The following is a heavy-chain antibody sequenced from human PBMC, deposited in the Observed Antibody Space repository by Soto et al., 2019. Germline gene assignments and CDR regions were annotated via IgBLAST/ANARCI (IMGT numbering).Heavy chain of an antibody. CDR3: ARVQSSSWFDHFDY. Sequence: SETLSLTCTVSGGSISSYYWSWIRQPPGKGLEWIGYIYYSGSTNYNPSLKSRVTISVDTSKNQFSLKLSSVTAADTAVYYCARVQSSSWFDHFDYWGQGTLVTVSS. D-gene: IGHD6-13*01. J-gene: IGHJ4*02. CDR1: GGSISSYY. CDR2: IYYSGST. V-gene: IGHV4-59*01.